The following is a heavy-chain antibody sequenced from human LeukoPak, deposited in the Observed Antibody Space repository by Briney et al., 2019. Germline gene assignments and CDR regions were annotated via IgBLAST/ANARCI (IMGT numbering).Heavy chain of an antibody. CDR1: GFTFSSYG. D-gene: IGHD4-11*01. CDR3: AKGTVTTIDSALAS. Sequence: GGSLTLSCAASGFTFSSYGIHWLRQAPGKGLEWVAVISYDGSNKYYADSVKGRFTISRDNSKNTLYLQMNSLRAEDTAVYYCAKGTVTTIDSALASWGQGTLVTVSS. J-gene: IGHJ4*02. V-gene: IGHV3-30*18. CDR2: ISYDGSNK.